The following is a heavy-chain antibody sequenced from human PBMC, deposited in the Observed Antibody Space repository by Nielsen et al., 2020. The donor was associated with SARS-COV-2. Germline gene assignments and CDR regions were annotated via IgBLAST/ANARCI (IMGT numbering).Heavy chain of an antibody. CDR2: IYYSGST. CDR3: AREGPTTMIVVVGAFDI. V-gene: IGHV4-61*01. Sequence: SETLSLTCTVSGGSVSSGSYYWSWIRQPPGKGLEWIGYIYYSGSTNYNPSLKSRVTISVDTSKNQFSLKLSSVTAADTAVYYCAREGPTTMIVVVGAFDIWGQGTMVTVSS. CDR1: GGSVSSGSYY. J-gene: IGHJ3*02. D-gene: IGHD3-22*01.